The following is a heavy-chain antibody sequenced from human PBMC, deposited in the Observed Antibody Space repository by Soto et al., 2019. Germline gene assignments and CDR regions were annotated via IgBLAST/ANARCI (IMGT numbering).Heavy chain of an antibody. CDR1: GYTFTNYD. CDR3: AREVVVGDYHYGLDV. Sequence: QVQLVQSGAEVKKPGASVKVSCKASGYTFTNYDISWVRQAPGQGLEWMGWISAHNGNTNYAQKLQGRVTMTTDTSTSTADMELRSLRSDDTAVYYCAREVVVGDYHYGLDVWGQGTTVTVSS. D-gene: IGHD2-15*01. V-gene: IGHV1-18*01. CDR2: ISAHNGNT. J-gene: IGHJ6*02.